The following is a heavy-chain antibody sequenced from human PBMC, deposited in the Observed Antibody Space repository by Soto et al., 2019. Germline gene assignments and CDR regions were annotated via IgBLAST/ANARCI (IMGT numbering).Heavy chain of an antibody. CDR1: VGSISSNKW. Sequence: SETLSLTCAFSVGSISSNKWWRWVRQPPGKGLEWIGEIYHTASTNYTPSLKSPVTISVDKSKNQFSLKLSSVTAADTAVSYCARRATTQGLYFDYWGQGTRVTVSP. J-gene: IGHJ4*02. V-gene: IGHV4-4*02. CDR3: ARRATTQGLYFDY. D-gene: IGHD1-7*01. CDR2: IYHTAST.